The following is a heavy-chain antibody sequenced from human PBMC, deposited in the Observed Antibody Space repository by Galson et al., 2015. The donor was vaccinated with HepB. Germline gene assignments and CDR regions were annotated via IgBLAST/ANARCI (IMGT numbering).Heavy chain of an antibody. CDR3: AKELTLLRVKKEYYFDY. D-gene: IGHD3-10*01. Sequence: SLRLSCAASGFTFSSYAMSWVRQAPGKGLEWVSAISGSGGSTYYADSVKGRFTISRDNSKNTLYLQMNSLRAEDTAVYYCAKELTLLRVKKEYYFDYWGQGTLVTVSS. V-gene: IGHV3-23*01. CDR2: ISGSGGST. CDR1: GFTFSSYA. J-gene: IGHJ4*02.